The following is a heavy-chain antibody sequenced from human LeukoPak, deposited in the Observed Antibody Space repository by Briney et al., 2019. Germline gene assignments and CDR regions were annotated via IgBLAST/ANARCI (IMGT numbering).Heavy chain of an antibody. CDR1: GGSISSDY. CDR2: VYGSGGT. D-gene: IGHD3-16*02. Sequence: KSSETLSLTCTVPGGSISSDYWSWIRQPAGKELEWIGRVYGSGGTNYNPSLNSRVTISADKSKNQFFLKMTSVTAADTAVYYCARGGTYGSGGYRHTTLDYWGQGTLVTVSS. V-gene: IGHV4-4*07. CDR3: ARGGTYGSGGYRHTTLDY. J-gene: IGHJ4*02.